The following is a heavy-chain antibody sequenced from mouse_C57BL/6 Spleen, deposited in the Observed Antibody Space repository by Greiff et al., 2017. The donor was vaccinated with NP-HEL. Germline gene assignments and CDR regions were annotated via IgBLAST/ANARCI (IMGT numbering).Heavy chain of an antibody. CDR3: AREIGDYGGFAY. V-gene: IGHV1-82*01. D-gene: IGHD2-4*01. CDR1: GYAFSSSW. CDR2: ICPGDGDT. J-gene: IGHJ3*01. Sequence: QVQLKESGPELVKPGASVKISCKASGYAFSSSWMNWVKQRPGKGLEWIGRICPGDGDTNYNGKFKGKATLTADKSSSTAYMQLSSLTSEDSAVYFCAREIGDYGGFAYWGQGTLVTVSA.